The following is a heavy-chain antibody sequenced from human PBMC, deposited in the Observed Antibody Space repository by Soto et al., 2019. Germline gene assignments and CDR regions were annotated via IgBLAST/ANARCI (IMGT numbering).Heavy chain of an antibody. CDR3: ARHHSSGYSSSWYGGYYYYGMDV. D-gene: IGHD6-13*01. CDR2: FDPEDGET. CDR1: GYTLTELS. Sequence: ASVKVSCKVSGYTLTELSMHWVRQAPGKGLEWMGGFDPEDGETIYAQKFQGRVTMTEDTSTDTAYMELSSPRSEDTAVYYCARHHSSGYSSSWYGGYYYYGMDVWGQGTTVTVSS. J-gene: IGHJ6*02. V-gene: IGHV1-24*01.